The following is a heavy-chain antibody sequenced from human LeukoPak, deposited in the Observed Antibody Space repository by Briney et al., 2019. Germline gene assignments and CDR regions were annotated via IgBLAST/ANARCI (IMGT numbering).Heavy chain of an antibody. Sequence: PSETLSLTCAVYGGSFSGYYWSWIRQPPGKGLEWIGEINHSGSTNYNPSLKSRVTISVDTSKNQFSLKLSSVTAADTAVYYCAAPILTGYHQGHDAFDIWGQGTMVTVSS. D-gene: IGHD3-9*01. CDR3: AAPILTGYHQGHDAFDI. CDR1: GGSFSGYY. J-gene: IGHJ3*02. CDR2: INHSGST. V-gene: IGHV4-34*01.